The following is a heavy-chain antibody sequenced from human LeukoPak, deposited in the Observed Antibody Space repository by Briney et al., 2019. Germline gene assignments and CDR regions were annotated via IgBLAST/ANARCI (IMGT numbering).Heavy chain of an antibody. CDR1: GYTFTSYG. D-gene: IGHD3-16*01. CDR2: ISAYNGNT. V-gene: IGHV1-18*01. J-gene: IGHJ4*02. Sequence: GASVKVSFKASGYTFTSYGISWVRQAPGQGVEWMGWISAYNGNTNYAQKLQGRVTMTTDTSTSTAYMELRTLRSDDTAVYYCARRAPITDYFDYWGQGTLVTVSS. CDR3: ARRAPITDYFDY.